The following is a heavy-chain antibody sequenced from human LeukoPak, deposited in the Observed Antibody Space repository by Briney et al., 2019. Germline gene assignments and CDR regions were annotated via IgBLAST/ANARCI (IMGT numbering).Heavy chain of an antibody. V-gene: IGHV4-34*01. CDR2: INHSGST. CDR3: ARGREGIRGHYFDY. CDR1: GGSFSGYY. D-gene: IGHD3-3*02. Sequence: PSETLSLTCAVYGGSFSGYYWSWIRQPPGKGREWIGEINHSGSTNYNPPLKSRVTISVDTSKNQFSLKLSSVTAADTAVYYCARGREGIRGHYFDYWGQGTLVTVSS. J-gene: IGHJ4*02.